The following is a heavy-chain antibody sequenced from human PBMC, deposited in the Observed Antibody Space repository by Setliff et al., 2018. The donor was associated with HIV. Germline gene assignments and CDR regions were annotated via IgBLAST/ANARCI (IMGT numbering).Heavy chain of an antibody. CDR3: AGSFLGVGGYPTPSWYFDL. V-gene: IGHV1-3*01. Sequence: ASVKVSCKASGYTFTSYALHWVRQAPGQGFEWMGWINAGNGNTKYSQNFQGRVTITRDTSASTAYMELRSLRPEDTAVYYCAGSFLGVGGYPTPSWYFDLWGRGTLVTVSS. D-gene: IGHD3-16*01. CDR2: INAGNGNT. CDR1: GYTFTSYA. J-gene: IGHJ2*01.